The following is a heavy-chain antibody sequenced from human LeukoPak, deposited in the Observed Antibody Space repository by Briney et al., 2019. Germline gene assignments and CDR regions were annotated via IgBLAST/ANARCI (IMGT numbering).Heavy chain of an antibody. D-gene: IGHD3-16*01. V-gene: IGHV1-2*06. CDR3: ARIGGAHNFDY. CDR2: INPNTGGT. CDR1: GYTFTAYY. Sequence: ASVKVSCRASGYTFTAYYMHWVRQAPGQGLEWMGRINPNTGGTNYAQKFQGRVTMTGDTSISTAYMELSRLTSDDTAVYYCARIGGAHNFDYWGQETLVTVSS. J-gene: IGHJ4*02.